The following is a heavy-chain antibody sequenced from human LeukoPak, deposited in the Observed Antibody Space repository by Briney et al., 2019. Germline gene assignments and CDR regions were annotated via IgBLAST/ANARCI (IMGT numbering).Heavy chain of an antibody. CDR1: GFTFSSYA. J-gene: IGHJ4*02. D-gene: IGHD3-22*01. CDR3: AKGLDSSGYEDSPINY. CDR2: TSGSGGTT. Sequence: PGGSLRLSCAASGFTFSSYAMSWVRQAPGKGLEWVSATSGSGGTTYDADSVKGRFTISRDNSKNTLYLQMNSLRAEDTAVYYCAKGLDSSGYEDSPINYWGQGTLVTVSS. V-gene: IGHV3-23*01.